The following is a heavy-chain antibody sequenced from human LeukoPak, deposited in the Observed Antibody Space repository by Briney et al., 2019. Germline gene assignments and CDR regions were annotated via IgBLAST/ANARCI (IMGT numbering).Heavy chain of an antibody. V-gene: IGHV3-21*01. Sequence: GGSLRLSCAASGFSFSSYSMNWVRQAPGKGLEWVSSISSSSSYIYYADSGKGRFTISRDNAKNSLYLQMNSLRAEDTAVYYCARDPGGYSGYDPYPYYYYYGMDVWGQGTTVTVSS. CDR2: ISSSSSYI. CDR1: GFSFSSYS. CDR3: ARDPGGYSGYDPYPYYYYYGMDV. D-gene: IGHD5-12*01. J-gene: IGHJ6*02.